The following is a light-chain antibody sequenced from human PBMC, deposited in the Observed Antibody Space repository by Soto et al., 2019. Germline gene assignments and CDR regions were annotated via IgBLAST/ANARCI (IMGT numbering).Light chain of an antibody. V-gene: IGKV3-15*01. CDR3: HHLDDSPPWT. J-gene: IGKJ1*01. Sequence: EIVMTQSPATLSVSPGERVTLSFRASQSVSTRLAWYQHKPGQSPRLLISGASTGATGIPPRFSASGSGTDFTLTITSLAPEDFAVYYCHHLDDSPPWTFGQGTKVDIK. CDR2: GAS. CDR1: QSVSTR.